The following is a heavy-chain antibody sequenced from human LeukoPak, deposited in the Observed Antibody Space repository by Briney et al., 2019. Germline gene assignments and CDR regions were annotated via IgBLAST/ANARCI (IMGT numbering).Heavy chain of an antibody. D-gene: IGHD3-22*01. Sequence: SETLSLTCAVYGGSFSGCYWSWIRQPPGKGLEWIGEINHSGSTNYNPSLKSRVTISVDTSKNQFSLKLSSVTAADTAAYYCARGPTYYYDSSGYYYPTRGYFQHWGQGTLVTVSS. J-gene: IGHJ1*01. V-gene: IGHV4-34*01. CDR1: GGSFSGCY. CDR3: ARGPTYYYDSSGYYYPTRGYFQH. CDR2: INHSGST.